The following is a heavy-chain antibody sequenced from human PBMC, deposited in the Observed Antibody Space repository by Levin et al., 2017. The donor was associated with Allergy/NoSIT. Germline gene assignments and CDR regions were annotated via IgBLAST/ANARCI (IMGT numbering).Heavy chain of an antibody. D-gene: IGHD3-22*01. CDR1: GGSISSYY. CDR2: IYYSGST. Sequence: ASETLSLTCTVSGGSISSYYWSWIRQPPGKGLEWIGYIYYSGSTNYNPSLKSRVTISVDTSKNQFSLKLSSVTAADTAVYYCARYQDDSSGYYDAFDIWGQGTMVTVSS. CDR3: ARYQDDSSGYYDAFDI. V-gene: IGHV4-59*01. J-gene: IGHJ3*02.